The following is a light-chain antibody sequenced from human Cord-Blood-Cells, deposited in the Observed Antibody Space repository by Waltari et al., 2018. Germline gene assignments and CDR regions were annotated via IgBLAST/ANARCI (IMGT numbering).Light chain of an antibody. CDR1: KLGDKY. V-gene: IGLV3-1*01. J-gene: IGLJ2*01. CDR2: QDS. CDR3: QAWDSSTADVV. Sequence: SYELTRPPSVSVSPGQTASITCSGDKLGDKYACWYQQKPGQSPVLVIYQDSKRPSGIPGRFSGSNSGNTATLTISGTQAMDEADYYCQAWDSSTADVVFGGGTKLTVL.